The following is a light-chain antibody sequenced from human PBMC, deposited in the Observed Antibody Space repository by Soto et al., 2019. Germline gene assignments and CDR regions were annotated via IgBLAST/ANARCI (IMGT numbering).Light chain of an antibody. V-gene: IGLV2-14*01. J-gene: IGLJ1*01. CDR1: SSDVGGYNY. CDR3: SSYTSSSTFHYV. CDR2: EVS. Sequence: QSVLTQPASVSGSPGQSITISCTGTSSDVGGYNYVSWYQQHPGKAPKLTIYEVSNRPSGVSNRFSGSKSGNTASLTISGLQAEDEANYYCSSYTSSSTFHYVFGTGTKVTVL.